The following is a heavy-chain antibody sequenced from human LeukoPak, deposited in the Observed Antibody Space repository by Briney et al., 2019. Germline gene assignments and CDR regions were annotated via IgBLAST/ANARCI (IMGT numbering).Heavy chain of an antibody. J-gene: IGHJ3*02. CDR2: ISSSSSYI. Sequence: KTGGSLRLSCAASGFTFSSYSMNWVRQAPGKGLEWVSSISSSSSYIYYADSVKGRFTISRDNAKNSLYLQMNSLRAEDTAVYYCAKDLDDYVWGSYRYTGGAFDIWGQGTMVTVSS. V-gene: IGHV3-21*04. CDR1: GFTFSSYS. CDR3: AKDLDDYVWGSYRYTGGAFDI. D-gene: IGHD3-16*02.